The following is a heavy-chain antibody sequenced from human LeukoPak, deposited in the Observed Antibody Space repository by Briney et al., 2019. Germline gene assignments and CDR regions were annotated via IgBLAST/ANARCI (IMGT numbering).Heavy chain of an antibody. V-gene: IGHV1-8*02. CDR1: GYTFTSYG. J-gene: IGHJ5*02. Sequence: GASVKVSCKASGYTFTSYGISWVRQAPGQGLEWMGWMNPNSGNTGYAQKFQGRVTMTRNTSISTAYMELSSLRSEDTAVYYCARMCSSWYFQIGVWFDPWGQGTLVTVSS. D-gene: IGHD6-13*01. CDR2: MNPNSGNT. CDR3: ARMCSSWYFQIGVWFDP.